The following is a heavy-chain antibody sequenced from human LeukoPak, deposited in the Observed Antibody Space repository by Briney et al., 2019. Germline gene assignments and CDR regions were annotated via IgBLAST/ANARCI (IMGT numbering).Heavy chain of an antibody. Sequence: SETLSLTCTVSGGSISSYYWSWIRQPPGKGLEWIGYIYYSGSTNYNPSLKSRVTISVDTSKNQFSLKLSSVTAADTAVYYCAKLNHSSSWYYSYYYGMDVWGQGTTVTVSS. CDR1: GGSISSYY. CDR2: IYYSGST. D-gene: IGHD6-13*01. CDR3: AKLNHSSSWYYSYYYGMDV. J-gene: IGHJ6*02. V-gene: IGHV4-59*08.